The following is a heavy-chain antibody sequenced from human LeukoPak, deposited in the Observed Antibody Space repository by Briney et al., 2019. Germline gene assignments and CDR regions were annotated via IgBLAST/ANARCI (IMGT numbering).Heavy chain of an antibody. D-gene: IGHD3-22*01. Sequence: PSETLSLTCTVSGGSISNYYWTWIRQPPGMRLEWIGYIYYSGNTNYNPSLISRVTISLDTSKDQFSLKLRSVTAADSAVYYCAGYYAAIDSWGPGTLVTVSS. J-gene: IGHJ4*02. V-gene: IGHV4-59*01. CDR2: IYYSGNT. CDR1: GGSISNYY. CDR3: AGYYAAIDS.